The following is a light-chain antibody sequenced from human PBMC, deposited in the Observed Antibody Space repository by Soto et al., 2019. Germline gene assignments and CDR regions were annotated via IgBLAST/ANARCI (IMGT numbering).Light chain of an antibody. J-gene: IGLJ1*01. V-gene: IGLV2-8*01. Sequence: QSALTHPPSASGSPGQSVTISCTGTSSDVGGYNYVSWYQQHPGKAPKLMIYEVSKWPSGVPDRFSGSKSGNTASLTVSGLQAEDEADYYCSSYAGSNNLVFGTGTKVTVL. CDR3: SSYAGSNNLV. CDR1: SSDVGGYNY. CDR2: EVS.